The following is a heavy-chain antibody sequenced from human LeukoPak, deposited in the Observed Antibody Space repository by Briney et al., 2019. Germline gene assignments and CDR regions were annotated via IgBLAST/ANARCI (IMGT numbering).Heavy chain of an antibody. J-gene: IGHJ4*02. CDR2: ISAYNGNT. D-gene: IGHD2-15*01. V-gene: IGHV1-18*01. Sequence: GASVKVSCKASGYTFTSYGISWVRQAPGQGLEWMGWISAYNGNTNYAQKLQGRVTMTTDTSTSTAYMELRSLRPDDTAVYYCASSFRGTIAGYWGQGTLVTVSS. CDR3: ASSFRGTIAGY. CDR1: GYTFTSYG.